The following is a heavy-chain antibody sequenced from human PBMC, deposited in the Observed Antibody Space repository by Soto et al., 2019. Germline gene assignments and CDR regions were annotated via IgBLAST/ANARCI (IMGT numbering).Heavy chain of an antibody. CDR2: ISYDGSNK. D-gene: IGHD6-19*01. CDR1: GFTFSSYA. Sequence: QPGVSLRLSWAASGFTFSSYAMHWVRQAPGKGLEWVAVISYDGSNKYYADSVKGRFTISRDNSKNTLYPQMNSLRAEDTAVYYCARVVSSGWPYYYYYGMDVWGQGTTVTVSS. CDR3: ARVVSSGWPYYYYYGMDV. J-gene: IGHJ6*02. V-gene: IGHV3-30-3*01.